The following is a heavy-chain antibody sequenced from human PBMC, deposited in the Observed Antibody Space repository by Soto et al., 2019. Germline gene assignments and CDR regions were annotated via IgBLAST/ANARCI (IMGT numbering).Heavy chain of an antibody. CDR2: INAGNGNT. Sequence: QVQLVQSGAEVKKPGASVKVSCKASGYTFTSYAMHWVRQAPGQRLEWMGWINAGNGNTKYSQKFQGRVTITRDTSASTAYMELSSQRSEDTAVYYCASSHIAAAPYGMDVWGQGTTVTVSS. D-gene: IGHD6-13*01. V-gene: IGHV1-3*01. CDR3: ASSHIAAAPYGMDV. J-gene: IGHJ6*02. CDR1: GYTFTSYA.